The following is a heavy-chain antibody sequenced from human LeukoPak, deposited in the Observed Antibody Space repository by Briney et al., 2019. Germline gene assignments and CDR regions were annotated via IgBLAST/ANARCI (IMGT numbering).Heavy chain of an antibody. J-gene: IGHJ4*02. CDR2: IIPILGIA. Sequence: RASVKVSCKASGGTFSSYAISWVRQAPGQGLEGMGRIIPILGIANYAQKFQGRVTITADKSTSTAYMELSSLRSEDTAVYYCARGGTGATIHYYFDYWGQGTLVTVSS. D-gene: IGHD1-26*01. V-gene: IGHV1-69*04. CDR1: GGTFSSYA. CDR3: ARGGTGATIHYYFDY.